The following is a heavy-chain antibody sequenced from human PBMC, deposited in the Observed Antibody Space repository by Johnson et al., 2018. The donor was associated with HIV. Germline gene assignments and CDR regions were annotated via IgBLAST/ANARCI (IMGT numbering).Heavy chain of an antibody. CDR2: ISDDGNNI. CDR3: ARDISYDSSASQGAFDI. D-gene: IGHD3-22*01. J-gene: IGHJ3*02. V-gene: IGHV3-30*05. CDR1: GFIFDDYG. Sequence: QVLLVESGGGVVRPGGSLRLSCAASGFIFDDYGMSWVRQTPGKGLEWVSVISDDGNNIYYADSVRGRFTISRDNSKNTLYLQMARLRAEDTAVYYCARDISYDSSASQGAFDIWGQGTMVTVSS.